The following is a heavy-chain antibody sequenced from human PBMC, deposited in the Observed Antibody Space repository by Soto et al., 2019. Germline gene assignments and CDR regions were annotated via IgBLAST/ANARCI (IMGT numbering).Heavy chain of an antibody. V-gene: IGHV1-3*01. CDR3: ARDAPEGYYFDY. CDR1: GYTFTSYA. J-gene: IGHJ4*02. CDR2: INAGNGNT. Sequence: ASVKVSCKASGYTFTSYAMHWVRQAPGQRLEWMGWINAGNGNTKYSQKFQGRVTITRDTSASTAYMELSSLRSEDTAVYYCARDAPEGYYFDYWGQGTLVTVSS.